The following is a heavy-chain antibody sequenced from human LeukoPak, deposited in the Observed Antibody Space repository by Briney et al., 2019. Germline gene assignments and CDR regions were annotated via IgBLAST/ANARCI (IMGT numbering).Heavy chain of an antibody. CDR2: IYNGGST. Sequence: AGSLRLSCAASGVTISSNYMSWVRQAPGKGLEWFSVIYNGGSTYYPDSVKGRFTISRDNSKNTLYLQMNSLRAEDTAVYYCARGSGPTPADYWGQGTLVTVSS. D-gene: IGHD3-10*01. J-gene: IGHJ4*02. CDR1: GVTISSNY. V-gene: IGHV3-53*01. CDR3: ARGSGPTPADY.